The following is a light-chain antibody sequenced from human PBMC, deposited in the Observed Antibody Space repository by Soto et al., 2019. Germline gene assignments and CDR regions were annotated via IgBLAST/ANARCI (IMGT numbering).Light chain of an antibody. Sequence: ESVLTLYTGTLSFSPGERATLSCRAIQSVSSRSLAWYQQKPGQAPRLLIYDTSNRATGIPARFSGSGSGTDFTLTISSLEPEDVAVYFCLQRSTWPRITFGQGTRLEI. CDR1: QSVSSRS. CDR2: DTS. J-gene: IGKJ5*01. CDR3: LQRSTWPRIT. V-gene: IGKV3-11*01.